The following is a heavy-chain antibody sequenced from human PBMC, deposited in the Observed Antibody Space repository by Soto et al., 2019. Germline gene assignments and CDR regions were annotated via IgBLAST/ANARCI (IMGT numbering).Heavy chain of an antibody. D-gene: IGHD3-22*01. CDR3: AISSAVITTLDYFDY. Sequence: SETLSLTCTVSGGSISGSSYYWGWIRQPPGKGLEWIGSIYYSGSTYYNPSLKSRVTISVDTSKNQFSLKLSSVTAADTAVYYCAISSAVITTLDYFDYWGQGTLVTVSS. J-gene: IGHJ4*02. CDR1: GGSISGSSYY. CDR2: IYYSGST. V-gene: IGHV4-39*01.